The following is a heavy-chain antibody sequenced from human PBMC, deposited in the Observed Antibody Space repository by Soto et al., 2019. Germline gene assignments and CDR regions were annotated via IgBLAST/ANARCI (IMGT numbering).Heavy chain of an antibody. CDR1: GGSIKSSDYY. D-gene: IGHD3-22*01. V-gene: IGHV4-30-4*01. J-gene: IGHJ4*02. Sequence: SETLSLTCTVSGGSIKSSDYYWWWIHHPPGKGLEWIGYMYYSGSTYYNPSLKSRVTISVDTSKNQFSLKLNSVTAADTAVYYWARAFDDSSGYYGGLGYWGQGTLVTVSS. CDR3: ARAFDDSSGYYGGLGY. CDR2: MYYSGST.